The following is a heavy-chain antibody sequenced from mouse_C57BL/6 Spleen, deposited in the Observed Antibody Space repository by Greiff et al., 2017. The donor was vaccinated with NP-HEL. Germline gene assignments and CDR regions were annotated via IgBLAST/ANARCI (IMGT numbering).Heavy chain of an antibody. V-gene: IGHV1-55*01. J-gene: IGHJ2*01. CDR2: IYPGSGST. CDR1: GYTFTSYW. CDR3: ARGDYYGSSSLYFDY. Sequence: VQLQQPGAELVKPGASVKMSCKASGYTFTSYWITWVKQRPGQGLEWIGDIYPGSGSTNYNEKFKSKATLTVDTSSSTAYMQLSSLTSEDSAVYYCARGDYYGSSSLYFDYWGQGTTLTVSS. D-gene: IGHD1-1*01.